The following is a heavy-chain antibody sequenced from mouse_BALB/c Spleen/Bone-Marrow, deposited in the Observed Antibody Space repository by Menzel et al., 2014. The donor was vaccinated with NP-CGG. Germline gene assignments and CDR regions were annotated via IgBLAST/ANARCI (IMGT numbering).Heavy chain of an antibody. CDR1: GFTFSSFG. J-gene: IGHJ2*01. CDR2: ISSGSSTI. Sequence: DVKLVESGGGLVQPGGSRKLSCAASGFTFSSFGMHWVRQAPEKGLEWVAYISSGSSTILYADTVKGRFTVSRDNPKNTLFPQMTSLRSEDTAMYYCTRGGNWDDFDYWGQGTTLTVSS. V-gene: IGHV5-17*02. D-gene: IGHD4-1*01. CDR3: TRGGNWDDFDY.